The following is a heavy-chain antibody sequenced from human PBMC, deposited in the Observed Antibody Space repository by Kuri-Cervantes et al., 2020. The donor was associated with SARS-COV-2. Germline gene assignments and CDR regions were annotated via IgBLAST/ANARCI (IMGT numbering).Heavy chain of an antibody. J-gene: IGHJ4*02. CDR3: ATRYGHSFAYGY. CDR2: IDPSDSET. Sequence: GGSLTLSCNGSGYIFTSYWNSWVRQMPGKGLEWMGRIDPSDSETNYSPSFEGHVTMSVDKSINTAYLQWSSLKASDTAMYYCATRYGHSFAYGYWGQGALVTVSS. D-gene: IGHD3-16*01. V-gene: IGHV5-10-1*01. CDR1: GYIFTSYW.